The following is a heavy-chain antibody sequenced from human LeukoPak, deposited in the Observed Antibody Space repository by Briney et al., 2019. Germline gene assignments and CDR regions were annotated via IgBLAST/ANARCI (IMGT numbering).Heavy chain of an antibody. D-gene: IGHD3-22*01. CDR1: GGSFSGYY. CDR3: ARRDTYYYDSSGYYILDY. Sequence: SETLSLTCAVYGGSFSGYYWSWIRQPPGKGLEWIGEINHSESTNYNPSLKSRVTISVDTSKNQFSLKLSSVTAADTAVYYCARRDTYYYDSSGYYILDYRGQGTLVTVSS. CDR2: INHSEST. J-gene: IGHJ4*02. V-gene: IGHV4-34*01.